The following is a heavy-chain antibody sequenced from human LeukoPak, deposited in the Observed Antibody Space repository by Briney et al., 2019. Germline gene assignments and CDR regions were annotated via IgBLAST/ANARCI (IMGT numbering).Heavy chain of an antibody. CDR1: GFTFSSYG. J-gene: IGHJ4*02. CDR2: ISYDGSNK. CDR3: AKTPDY. Sequence: PGRPLRLSCAASGFTFSSYGMHWVRQAPGKGLEWVAVISYDGSNKYYADSVKGRFTISRDNSKNTLYLQMNSLRAEDTAVYYCAKTPDYWGQGTLVTVSS. V-gene: IGHV3-30*18.